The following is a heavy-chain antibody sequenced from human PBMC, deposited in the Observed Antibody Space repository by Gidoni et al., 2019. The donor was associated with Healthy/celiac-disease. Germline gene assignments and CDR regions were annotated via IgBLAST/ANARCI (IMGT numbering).Heavy chain of an antibody. V-gene: IGHV4-34*01. Sequence: QVQLQQWGAGLLKPSETLSLTCAVYGGSFSGYYWSWIRQPPGKGLEWIGEINHSGSTNYNPSLKSRVTISVDTSKNQFSLKLSSVTAADTAVYYCARIRGGYYPFDYWGQGTLVTVSS. J-gene: IGHJ4*02. CDR2: INHSGST. D-gene: IGHD3-3*01. CDR1: GGSFSGYY. CDR3: ARIRGGYYPFDY.